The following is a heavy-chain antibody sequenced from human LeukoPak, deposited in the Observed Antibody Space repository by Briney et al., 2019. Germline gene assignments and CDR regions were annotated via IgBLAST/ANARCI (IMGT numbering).Heavy chain of an antibody. Sequence: ASVKVSCKAPGYTFTSYGISWVRQAPGQGLEWMGWISAYNGNTNYAQKLQGRVTMTTDTSTSTAYMELRSLRSDDTAVYYCASVYCSSTSCPRGDYYYGMDVWGQGTTVTVSS. D-gene: IGHD2-2*01. V-gene: IGHV1-18*01. CDR2: ISAYNGNT. J-gene: IGHJ6*02. CDR3: ASVYCSSTSCPRGDYYYGMDV. CDR1: GYTFTSYG.